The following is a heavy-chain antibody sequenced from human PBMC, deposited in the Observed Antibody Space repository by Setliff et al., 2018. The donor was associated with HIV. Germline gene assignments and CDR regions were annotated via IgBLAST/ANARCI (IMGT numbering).Heavy chain of an antibody. D-gene: IGHD1-26*01. CDR1: GFLFHTYW. CDR3: ARAYSGSFDY. Sequence: GGSLRLSCAASGFLFHTYWMSWVRQAPGKGLEWVANIKEDGSEQYYMDSVKGRFTISRDNAKNSLYLQMSSLRAADTAVYYCARAYSGSFDYWGQGTLVTVSS. J-gene: IGHJ4*02. CDR2: IKEDGSEQ. V-gene: IGHV3-7*05.